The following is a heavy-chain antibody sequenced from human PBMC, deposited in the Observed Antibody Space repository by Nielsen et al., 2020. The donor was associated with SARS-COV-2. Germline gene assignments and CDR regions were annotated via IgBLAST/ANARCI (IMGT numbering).Heavy chain of an antibody. CDR3: ARSYYDLLTGHSITPYFDY. D-gene: IGHD3-9*01. J-gene: IGHJ4*02. Sequence: WVRQAPGQRLEWLGSNNFGIGNTGYSHKFRGRVAITRDTSARTVYMQLSSLRSEDTAVYYCARSYYDLLTGHSITPYFDYWGQGTLVTVSS. CDR2: NNFGIGNT. V-gene: IGHV1-3*01.